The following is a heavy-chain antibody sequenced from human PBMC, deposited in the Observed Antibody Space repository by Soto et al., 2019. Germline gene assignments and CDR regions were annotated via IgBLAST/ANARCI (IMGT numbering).Heavy chain of an antibody. CDR3: ARGPSSLTRFDY. J-gene: IGHJ4*02. D-gene: IGHD2-2*01. CDR2: ISYDGSNK. Sequence: GGSLRLSCAASGFTFSSYAMHWVRQAPGKGLEWVAGISYDGSNKYYADSVKGRFTISRENSKNTLYLQMNSLRVENTAVYYCARGPSSLTRFDYWGQGTLVTVSS. CDR1: GFTFSSYA. V-gene: IGHV3-30-3*01.